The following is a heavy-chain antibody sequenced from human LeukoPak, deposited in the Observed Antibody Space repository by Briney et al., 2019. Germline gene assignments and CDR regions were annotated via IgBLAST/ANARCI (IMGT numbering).Heavy chain of an antibody. CDR1: GVTFSSYA. V-gene: IGHV1-69*01. CDR2: TIPIFGTS. Sequence: SVKVSCKASGVTFSSYAISWVRQAPGQGLQWMGGTIPIFGTSNYAQSLQGRVTITADESTNTACMELSSLRSEDTAVYYCARGRGDSYGSGSYYYFDSWGQGTLVTVSS. D-gene: IGHD3-10*01. CDR3: ARGRGDSYGSGSYYYFDS. J-gene: IGHJ4*02.